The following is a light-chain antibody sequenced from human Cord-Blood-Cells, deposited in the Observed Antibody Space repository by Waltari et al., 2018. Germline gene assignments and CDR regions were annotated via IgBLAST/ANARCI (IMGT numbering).Light chain of an antibody. CDR3: SSYAGSNTPYV. CDR2: EVS. V-gene: IGLV2-8*01. J-gene: IGLJ1*01. CDR1: SSDVGGYNY. Sequence: QSALTQPPSASGSPGQSVTISCTGTSSDVGGYNYVSWYQQHPGKAPKLMIYEVSKRRSGVPYRFSGSKSGNTASLTVSGLQAEDEADYYCSSYAGSNTPYVFGTGTKVTVL.